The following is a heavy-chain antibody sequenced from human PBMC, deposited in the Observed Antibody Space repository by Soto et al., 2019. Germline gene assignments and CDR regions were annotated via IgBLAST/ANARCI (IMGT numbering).Heavy chain of an antibody. D-gene: IGHD3-9*01. CDR1: GGTFSSYT. CDR3: ARGDDILTGSDY. Sequence: SVKVSCKASGGTFSSYTISWVRQAPGQGLEWMGRIIPILGIPHYAQKFQGRVTITADISTSTAYMELSSLRSEDTAVYYCARGDDILTGSDYWGQGTLVTVSS. V-gene: IGHV1-69*02. J-gene: IGHJ4*02. CDR2: IIPILGIP.